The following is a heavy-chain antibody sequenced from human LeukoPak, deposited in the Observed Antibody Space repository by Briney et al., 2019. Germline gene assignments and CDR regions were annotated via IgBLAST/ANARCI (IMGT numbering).Heavy chain of an antibody. CDR1: GFTFSSYG. Sequence: GGSLRLSCAASGFTFSSYGMHWVRQAPGKGLEWVAVISYDGSNKYYADSVKGRFTISRDNSKNTLYLQMNSLRVEDTAVYYCAKDLLVVPAAMSYYYGMDVWGQGTTVTVSS. CDR3: AKDLLVVPAAMSYYYGMDV. V-gene: IGHV3-30*18. D-gene: IGHD2-2*01. J-gene: IGHJ6*02. CDR2: ISYDGSNK.